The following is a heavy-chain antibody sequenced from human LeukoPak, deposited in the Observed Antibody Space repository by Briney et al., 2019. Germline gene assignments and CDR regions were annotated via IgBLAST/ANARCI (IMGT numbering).Heavy chain of an antibody. CDR2: INHSGSI. CDR1: GGSFSGYY. V-gene: IGHV4-34*01. CDR3: ARSGYSYGSDY. Sequence: PSETLSLTCAVYGGSFSGYYWSWIRQPPGKGLEWIGEINHSGSINYNPSLKSRVTISVDTSKNQFSLKLSSVTAADTAVYYCARSGYSYGSDYWGQGTLVTVSS. J-gene: IGHJ4*02. D-gene: IGHD5-18*01.